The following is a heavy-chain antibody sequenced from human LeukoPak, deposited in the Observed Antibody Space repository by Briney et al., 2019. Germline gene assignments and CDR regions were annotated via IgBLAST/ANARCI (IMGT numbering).Heavy chain of an antibody. Sequence: SETLSLTCTVSGASITSYSWNWIRQPAGKGLEWIGRIHGNGSTNYNPSFKNRVTMSLDTSKNQFSLKLSSVTAADTAVYYCASLTGRMVRGVMDYWGQGTLVTVSS. CDR2: IHGNGST. CDR3: ASLTGRMVRGVMDY. CDR1: GASITSYS. D-gene: IGHD3-10*01. V-gene: IGHV4-4*07. J-gene: IGHJ4*02.